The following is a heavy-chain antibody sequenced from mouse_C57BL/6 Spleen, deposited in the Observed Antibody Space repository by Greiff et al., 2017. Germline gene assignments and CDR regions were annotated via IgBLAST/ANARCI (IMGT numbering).Heavy chain of an antibody. D-gene: IGHD2-4*01. Sequence: EVQLQQSGAELVKPGASVKLSCTASGFNIKDYYMHWVKQRTEQGLEWIGRIDPEDGETKYAPKFQGKATITADTSSNTAYLQLSSLTSEDTAVYYCARSGGLREYYFDYWGQGTTLTVSS. V-gene: IGHV14-2*01. CDR1: GFNIKDYY. CDR3: ARSGGLREYYFDY. J-gene: IGHJ2*01. CDR2: IDPEDGET.